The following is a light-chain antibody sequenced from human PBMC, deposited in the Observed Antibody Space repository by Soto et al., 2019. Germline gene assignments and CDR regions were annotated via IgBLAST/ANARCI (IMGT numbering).Light chain of an antibody. Sequence: SYELTQPPSESVSPGQPATITCSGDNLGSKYVCWYQQKPGQSPALVIYQDNKRPSGIPERLSGSNSGNTATLTISGTQAMDEADYYCQAWDSSAHVVFGGGTKLTVL. J-gene: IGLJ2*01. CDR1: NLGSKY. V-gene: IGLV3-1*01. CDR3: QAWDSSAHVV. CDR2: QDN.